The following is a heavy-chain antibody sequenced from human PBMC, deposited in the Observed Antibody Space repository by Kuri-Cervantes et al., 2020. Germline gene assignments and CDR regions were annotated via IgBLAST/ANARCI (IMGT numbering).Heavy chain of an antibody. V-gene: IGHV4-30-4*08. Sequence: SETLSLTCTVSGGSISSGDYYWSWIRQPPGKGLEWIGYIYYSGSTYYNPSLKSRVTISVDTSKNQFSLKLSSVTAADTAVYYCARVQKYYYDSSGYYPYYYMDVWGKGTTVTVSS. J-gene: IGHJ6*03. D-gene: IGHD3-22*01. CDR1: GGSISSGDYY. CDR2: IYYSGST. CDR3: ARVQKYYYDSSGYYPYYYMDV.